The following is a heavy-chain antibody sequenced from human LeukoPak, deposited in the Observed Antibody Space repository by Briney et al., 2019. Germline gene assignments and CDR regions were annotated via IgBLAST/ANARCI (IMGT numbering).Heavy chain of an antibody. CDR2: IYHSGDS. CDR3: ARHPFATPFDF. V-gene: IGHV4-59*08. Sequence: SETLSLTCTVSGASVSGVYGSWIRQPPGKGLEWIGYIYHSGDSNCSPSLESRVTVSLDTSQNQVSLRLTSVTAADTAVYYCARHPFATPFDFWGRGTLVTVSS. D-gene: IGHD2-15*01. J-gene: IGHJ4*02. CDR1: GASVSGVY.